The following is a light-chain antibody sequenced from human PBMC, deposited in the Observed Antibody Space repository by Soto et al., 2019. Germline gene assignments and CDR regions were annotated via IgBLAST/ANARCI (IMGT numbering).Light chain of an antibody. CDR2: EVN. Sequence: QSALTQPPSASGSPGQSVTISCTGTSSDVGNYDYISWYQQRPGKAPKFIIYEVNKRPSGGPDRFFGSKSGNTASLTVSGLQAEDEADYYCSSYAGSNTYVFGTGTKLTVL. J-gene: IGLJ1*01. CDR3: SSYAGSNTYV. CDR1: SSDVGNYDY. V-gene: IGLV2-8*01.